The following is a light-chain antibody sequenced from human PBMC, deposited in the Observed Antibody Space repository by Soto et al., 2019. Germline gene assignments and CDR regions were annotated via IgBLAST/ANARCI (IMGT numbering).Light chain of an antibody. CDR1: PTISTL. V-gene: IGKV1-5*03. CDR2: KAS. CDR3: QQYSTYPWT. J-gene: IGKJ1*01. Sequence: DIQMTQSPSTLYASVGDRVTITCRASPTISTLLAWYQQRPGKAPNLLIYKASSLESGIPSRFSESGSGTEFTLTISSLQPDDFAAYFFQQYSTYPWTFGRGTEVEVK.